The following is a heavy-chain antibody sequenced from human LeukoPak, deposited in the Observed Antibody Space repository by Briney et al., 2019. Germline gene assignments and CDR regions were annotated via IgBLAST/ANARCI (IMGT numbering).Heavy chain of an antibody. V-gene: IGHV4-39*01. CDR1: GGSISSGSYY. Sequence: SETLSLTCTVSGGSISSGSYYWGWIRQPPGKGLEWIGSIYYSGSTYYNPSLKSRVTISVDTSKNQFSLKLSSVTAADTAVYYCARHHDSSDWSDYWGQGTLVTASS. CDR3: ARHHDSSDWSDY. CDR2: IYYSGST. J-gene: IGHJ4*02. D-gene: IGHD3-22*01.